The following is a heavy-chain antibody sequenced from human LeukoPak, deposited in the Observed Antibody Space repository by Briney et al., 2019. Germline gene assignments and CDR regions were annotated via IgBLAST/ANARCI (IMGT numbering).Heavy chain of an antibody. CDR1: GFTFSNYA. V-gene: IGHV3-23*01. D-gene: IGHD3-9*01. Sequence: GGPLRLSCAASGFTFSNYAMNWVRQAPGKGLEWVSGISGSGTSTYYADSVKGRFTISRDNSKNTLHLQMDSLRAEDTAVYYCAKSWDFDWLLSYWGQGTLVTVSS. CDR2: ISGSGTST. CDR3: AKSWDFDWLLSY. J-gene: IGHJ4*02.